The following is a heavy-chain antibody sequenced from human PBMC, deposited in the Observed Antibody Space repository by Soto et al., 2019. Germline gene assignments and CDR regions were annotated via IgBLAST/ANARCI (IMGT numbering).Heavy chain of an antibody. J-gene: IGHJ4*02. V-gene: IGHV4-4*07. D-gene: IGHD3-22*01. CDR2: IYTSGST. CDR1: GGSISSYY. CDR3: ARESYCDSSGYYSH. Sequence: KTSETLSLTCTVSGGSISSYYWSWIRQPAGKGLEWIGRIYTSGSTNYNPSLKSRVTMSVDTSKNQFSLKLSSVTAADTAVYYCARESYCDSSGYYSHWGQGTLVTVSS.